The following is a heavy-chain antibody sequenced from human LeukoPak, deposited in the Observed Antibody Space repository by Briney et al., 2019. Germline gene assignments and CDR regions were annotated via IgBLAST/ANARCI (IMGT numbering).Heavy chain of an antibody. J-gene: IGHJ5*02. CDR2: INPNSGGT. D-gene: IGHD2-2*01. V-gene: IGHV1-2*02. CDR3: ARGPGYCSSTSCYGTWFDP. Sequence: GASVEVSCKASGYTFTSYYMHWVRQAPGQGLEWMGWINPNSGGTNYAQKFQGRVTMTRDTSISTAYMELSRLRSDDTAVYYCARGPGYCSSTSCYGTWFDPWGQGTLVTVSS. CDR1: GYTFTSYY.